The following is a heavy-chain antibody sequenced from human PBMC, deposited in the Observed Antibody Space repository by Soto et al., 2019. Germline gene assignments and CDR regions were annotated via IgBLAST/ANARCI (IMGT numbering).Heavy chain of an antibody. CDR3: ARTHKIYGGNGFDY. J-gene: IGHJ4*02. D-gene: IGHD2-15*01. V-gene: IGHV3-30-3*01. CDR1: GFTFSSYA. CDR2: ISYDGSNK. Sequence: QVQLVESGGGVVQPGRSLRLSCAASGFTFSSYAMHWVRQAPGKGLEWVAVISYDGSNKYYADSVKGRFTISRDNSKNTLYLQMNSLRAEDTAVYYCARTHKIYGGNGFDYWGQGTLVTVSS.